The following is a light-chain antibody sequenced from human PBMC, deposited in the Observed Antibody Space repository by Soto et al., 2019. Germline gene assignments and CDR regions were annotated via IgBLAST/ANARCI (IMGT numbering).Light chain of an antibody. V-gene: IGKV3-15*01. Sequence: EIVMTQSPATLSVSPGERATLSCRASQGVSNNLAWYQQKPGQAPRLLIYGASTRATGIPARFSGSGSGTEFTLTISSLQSEDFAVYYCHQSNDWWTFGQGTKVDIK. CDR2: GAS. CDR1: QGVSNN. J-gene: IGKJ1*01. CDR3: HQSNDWWT.